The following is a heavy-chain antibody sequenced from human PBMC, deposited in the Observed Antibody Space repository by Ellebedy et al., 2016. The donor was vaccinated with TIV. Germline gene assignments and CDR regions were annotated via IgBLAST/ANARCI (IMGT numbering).Heavy chain of an antibody. Sequence: GESLKISCAGSGFTFRGYAMSWVRQAPGKGLEWVSAIGAGGAGTHYADSVKGRFTISRDDSKSTLYLQMNSLRAEDTAVYYCARPGMAVAGTRFFDPWGQGTLVTVSS. J-gene: IGHJ5*02. V-gene: IGHV3-23*01. CDR2: IGAGGAGT. CDR1: GFTFRGYA. CDR3: ARPGMAVAGTRFFDP. D-gene: IGHD6-19*01.